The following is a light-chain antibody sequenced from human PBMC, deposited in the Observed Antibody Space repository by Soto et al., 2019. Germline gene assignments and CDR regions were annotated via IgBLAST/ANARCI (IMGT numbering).Light chain of an antibody. Sequence: QSVLTQPPSVSGAPGQRVTISCTGSSSNIGAGYDVHWYQQLPGTAPKLLIYGNSNRPSGVPDRFSGSKSGTSASLAITGLQAEDEADYYCQSYDSGRGGVFGGGTKLTVL. CDR2: GNS. V-gene: IGLV1-40*01. CDR3: QSYDSGRGGV. J-gene: IGLJ3*02. CDR1: SSNIGAGYD.